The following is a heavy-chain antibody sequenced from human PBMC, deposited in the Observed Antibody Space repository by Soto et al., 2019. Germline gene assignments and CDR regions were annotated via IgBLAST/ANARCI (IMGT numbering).Heavy chain of an antibody. CDR3: ARVKVTMVRGGPFYYYGMDV. CDR2: INHSGST. V-gene: IGHV4-34*01. J-gene: IGHJ6*02. D-gene: IGHD3-10*01. CDR1: GGSFSGYY. Sequence: SETLSLTCAVYGGSFSGYYWSWIRQPPGKGLEWIGEINHSGSTNYNPSLKSRVTISVDTSKNQFSPKLSSVTAADTAVYYCARVKVTMVRGGPFYYYGMDVWGQGTTVTVSS.